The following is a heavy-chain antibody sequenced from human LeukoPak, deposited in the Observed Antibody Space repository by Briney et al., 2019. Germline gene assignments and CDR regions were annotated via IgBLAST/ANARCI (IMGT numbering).Heavy chain of an antibody. V-gene: IGHV4-4*02. J-gene: IGHJ4*02. CDR2: ISLSGLT. CDR3: SRENGAFSPFGY. D-gene: IGHD2-8*01. Sequence: GSLRLSCAASGFTFSSYNMNWVRQPPGQGLEWIGEISLSGLTNYNPSLKSRVTVSLDKSKNHLSLNLTSVTAADTAVYYCSRENGAFSPFGYWGQGTLVTVPS. CDR1: GFTFSSYNM.